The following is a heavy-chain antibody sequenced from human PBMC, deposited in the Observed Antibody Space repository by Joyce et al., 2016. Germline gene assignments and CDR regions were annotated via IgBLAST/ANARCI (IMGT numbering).Heavy chain of an antibody. CDR3: SRDRFYAFDY. Sequence: EVQLVASGGGLVQPGGSLGLSCAASGFTFSTYSMNWVRQAPGKGLEWVSYIRSTSSIINYADSVKGRFTIARDNAKNSLYLQMNSLRDEDTAVYYCSRDRFYAFDYWGQGTLVTVSS. D-gene: IGHD2/OR15-2a*01. CDR2: IRSTSSII. CDR1: GFTFSTYS. V-gene: IGHV3-48*02. J-gene: IGHJ4*02.